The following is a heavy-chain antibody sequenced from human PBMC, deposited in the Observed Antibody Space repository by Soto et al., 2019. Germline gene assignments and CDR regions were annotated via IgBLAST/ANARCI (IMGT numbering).Heavy chain of an antibody. Sequence: AESLQISCEGSGYSFTTFWLVWVRPMAGKDRESMGVICPDDSATSYSPSFQGQVTISVDKSISTAYLQWGSLEASDPAMYHCATLAWGWALPHPSGEYLQYWGRGTLVNGSS. V-gene: IGHV5-51*01. CDR1: GYSFTTFW. J-gene: IGHJ1*01. D-gene: IGHD7-27*01. CDR3: ATLAWGWALPHPSGEYLQY. CDR2: ICPDDSAT.